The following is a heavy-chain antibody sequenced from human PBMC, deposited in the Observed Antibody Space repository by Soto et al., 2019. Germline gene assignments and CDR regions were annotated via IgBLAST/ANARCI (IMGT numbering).Heavy chain of an antibody. V-gene: IGHV1-2*04. Sequence: ASVKVSCKASGYTFTGYYMHWVRQAPGQGLEWMGWINPNSGGTNYAQKFQGWVTMTRDTSISTAYMGLSRLRSDDTAVYYCARGGSSRVSVDYYGMDVWGQGTTVTVSS. J-gene: IGHJ6*02. D-gene: IGHD6-13*01. CDR3: ARGGSSRVSVDYYGMDV. CDR1: GYTFTGYY. CDR2: INPNSGGT.